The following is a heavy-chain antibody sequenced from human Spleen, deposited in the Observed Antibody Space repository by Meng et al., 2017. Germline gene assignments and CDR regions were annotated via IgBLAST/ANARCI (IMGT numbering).Heavy chain of an antibody. CDR3: AKGRRRGYDCSLSSGMDG. V-gene: IGHV1-69*13. CDR1: GGTFSTYV. CDR2: ILPLFGTT. D-gene: IGHD3-22*01. J-gene: IGHJ6*02. Sequence: SVKVSCKASGGTFSTYVISWVRQAPGQGLEWLGGILPLFGTTNYAQKFQDRVTITADEATSTAYMELSSLRSEDTAVYYCAKGRRRGYDCSLSSGMDGWGQGTTVTVSS.